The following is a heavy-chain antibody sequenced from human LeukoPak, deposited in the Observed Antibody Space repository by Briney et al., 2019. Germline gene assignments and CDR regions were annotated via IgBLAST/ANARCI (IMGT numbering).Heavy chain of an antibody. J-gene: IGHJ4*02. CDR2: ICAYNGNT. CDR1: GYTFTIYG. V-gene: IGHV1-18*01. CDR3: ARVGYCSGGSCSYYFDS. Sequence: ASGNVSCKASGYTFTIYGISWGRQAPGQGLGWMGGICAYNGNTNYAQKIQGRVTMTTDTSTSTAYLELRSLRSDDTAVYYCARVGYCSGGSCSYYFDSWGQGTLVTVSS. D-gene: IGHD2-15*01.